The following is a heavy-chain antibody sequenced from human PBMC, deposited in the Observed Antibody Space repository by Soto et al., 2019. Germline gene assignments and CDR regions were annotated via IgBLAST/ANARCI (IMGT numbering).Heavy chain of an antibody. V-gene: IGHV4-30-2*01. J-gene: IGHJ4*02. CDR3: ARGGWKLFDY. D-gene: IGHD6-19*01. CDR2: IYHSGTS. Sequence: TSETLSLTCAVSGDSISSGGFSWSWIRQPPGKGLEWIGYIYHSGTSFYNPSLKSRVTISVDGSKNQFSLKVNSVTAADTAVYYCARGGWKLFDYWGQGTLVTVSS. CDR1: GDSISSGGFS.